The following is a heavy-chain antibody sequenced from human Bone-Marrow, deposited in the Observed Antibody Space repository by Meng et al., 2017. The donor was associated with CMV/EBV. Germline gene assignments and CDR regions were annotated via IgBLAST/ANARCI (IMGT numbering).Heavy chain of an antibody. CDR3: AKSTTHYGGNSYFDY. Sequence: GGSLRLSCAASGFTFSSYWMPWVRQAPGKGLEWVSGISWNSGGIGYADSVKGRVTISRDNAKNSLYLQMNSLRAEDTALYYCAKSTTHYGGNSYFDYWGQGTLVTVSS. J-gene: IGHJ4*02. D-gene: IGHD4-23*01. CDR1: GFTFSSYW. V-gene: IGHV3-9*01. CDR2: ISWNSGGI.